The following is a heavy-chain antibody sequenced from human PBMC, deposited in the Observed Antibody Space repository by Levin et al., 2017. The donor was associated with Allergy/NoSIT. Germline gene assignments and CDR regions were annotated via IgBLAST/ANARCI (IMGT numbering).Heavy chain of an antibody. J-gene: IGHJ5*02. CDR1: GGSISSGGYY. V-gene: IGHV4-31*03. Sequence: LRLSCTVSGGSISSGGYYWSWIRQHPGKGLEWIGYIYYSGSTYYNPSLKSRVNISVDTSKNPFSLKLSSVTAADTAVYYCARDRGEGSWMAWFDPWGQGTLVTVSS. D-gene: IGHD1-26*01. CDR3: ARDRGEGSWMAWFDP. CDR2: IYYSGST.